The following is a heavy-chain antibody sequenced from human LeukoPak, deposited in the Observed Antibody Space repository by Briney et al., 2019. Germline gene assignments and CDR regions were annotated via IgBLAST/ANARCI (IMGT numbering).Heavy chain of an antibody. J-gene: IGHJ5*02. Sequence: GGSLRLSCAASGFTFSSYGMHWVRQAPGKGLEWVAVISYDGSNKYYADSVKGRFTISRDNSKNTLYLQMNSLRAEDTAVYCCAKGATYYDFWSGYNWFDPWGQGTLVTVSS. CDR3: AKGATYYDFWSGYNWFDP. D-gene: IGHD3-3*01. V-gene: IGHV3-30*18. CDR1: GFTFSSYG. CDR2: ISYDGSNK.